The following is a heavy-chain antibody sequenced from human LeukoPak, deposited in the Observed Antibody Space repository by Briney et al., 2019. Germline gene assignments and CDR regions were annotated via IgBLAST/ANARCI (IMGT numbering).Heavy chain of an antibody. CDR3: ARDGGYDFSDAFDI. Sequence: SQTLSLTCAVSGGSISSGGYSWSWIRQPPGKGLERIGYIYHSGSTYYNPSLKSRVTISVDRSKNQFSLKLSSVTAADTAVYYCARDGGYDFSDAFDIWGQGTMVTVSS. CDR2: IYHSGST. J-gene: IGHJ3*02. D-gene: IGHD5-12*01. CDR1: GGSISSGGYS. V-gene: IGHV4-30-2*01.